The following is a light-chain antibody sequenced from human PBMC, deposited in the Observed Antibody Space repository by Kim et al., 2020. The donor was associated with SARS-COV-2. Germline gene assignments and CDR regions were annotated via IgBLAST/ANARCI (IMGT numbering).Light chain of an antibody. Sequence: DIQMTQSPSSLSASVGDRVTITCRASQGINGLLAWFQQKPGKGPKLLISAASTVQSGVPSRFSGSRSGTEYTLTITSLQPEDFATYYCQQVRTFPLTFGQGTKLEI. J-gene: IGKJ2*01. CDR1: QGINGL. CDR3: QQVRTFPLT. CDR2: AAS. V-gene: IGKV1-9*01.